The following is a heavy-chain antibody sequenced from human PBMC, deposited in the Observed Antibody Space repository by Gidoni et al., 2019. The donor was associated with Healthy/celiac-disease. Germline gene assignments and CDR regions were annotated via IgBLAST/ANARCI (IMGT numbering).Heavy chain of an antibody. CDR2: ST. Sequence: STNYNPSLKSRVTISVDTSKNQFSLKLSSVTAADTAVYYCARAYSNHPHYYYGMDVWGQGTTVTVSS. V-gene: IGHV4-59*01. J-gene: IGHJ6*02. D-gene: IGHD4-4*01. CDR3: ARAYSNHPHYYYGMDV.